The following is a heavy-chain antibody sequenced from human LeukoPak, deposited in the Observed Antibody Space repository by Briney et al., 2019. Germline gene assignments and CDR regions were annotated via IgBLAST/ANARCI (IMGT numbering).Heavy chain of an antibody. D-gene: IGHD3-10*01. J-gene: IGHJ4*02. Sequence: GGSLGLSCAASGFTFSSYSMNWVRQAPGKGLEWVSSISSSSSYIYYADSVKGRFTISRDNAKNSLYLQMNSLRAEDTAVYYCARRTESSGRYFDYWGQGTLVTVSS. CDR2: ISSSSSYI. CDR1: GFTFSSYS. CDR3: ARRTESSGRYFDY. V-gene: IGHV3-21*01.